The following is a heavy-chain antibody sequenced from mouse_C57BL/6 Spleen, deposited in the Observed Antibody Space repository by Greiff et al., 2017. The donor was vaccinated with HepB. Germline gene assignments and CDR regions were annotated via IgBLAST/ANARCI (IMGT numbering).Heavy chain of an antibody. CDR3: ASYGNPFAY. CDR2: IYPGDGDT. D-gene: IGHD2-1*01. J-gene: IGHJ3*01. V-gene: IGHV1-82*01. CDR1: GYAFSSSW. Sequence: VQLQQSGPELVKPGASVKISCKASGYAFSSSWMNWVKQRPGKGLEWIGRIYPGDGDTNYNGKFKGKATLTADKSSSTAYMQLSSLTSEDSAVYFGASYGNPFAYWGQGTLVTVSA.